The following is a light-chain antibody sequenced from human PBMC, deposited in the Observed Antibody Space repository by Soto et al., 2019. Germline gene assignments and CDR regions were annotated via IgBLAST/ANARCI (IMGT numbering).Light chain of an antibody. Sequence: NFMLTQPHSVSESPGKTVTFSCTGSSGSIASNYVQWYQQRPGSAPTTVIYEDNQRPSGVPDRFSGSIDSSSNSASLTISGLKTEDEADYYCQSYDSSNRVFGGGTQLTVL. CDR3: QSYDSSNRV. V-gene: IGLV6-57*02. CDR2: EDN. J-gene: IGLJ3*02. CDR1: SGSIASNY.